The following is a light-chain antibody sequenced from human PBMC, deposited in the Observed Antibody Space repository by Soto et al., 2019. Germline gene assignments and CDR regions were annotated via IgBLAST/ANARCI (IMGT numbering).Light chain of an antibody. CDR2: DVS. J-gene: IGLJ2*01. CDR3: SSYTSSSTRGV. Sequence: QSALTQPASVSGSPGQSITISCTGTSSDVGGYNYVSWYQQHPGKAPKLMIYDVSNRPSGVSNRFSGSKSGNTASLTIYGLQAEDEADYYCSSYTSSSTRGVFGGGTKLTVL. CDR1: SSDVGGYNY. V-gene: IGLV2-14*01.